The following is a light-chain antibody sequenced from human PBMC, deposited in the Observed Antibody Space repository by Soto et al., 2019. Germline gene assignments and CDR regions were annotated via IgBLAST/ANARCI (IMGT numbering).Light chain of an antibody. CDR2: GSS. J-gene: IGKJ1*01. V-gene: IGKV3-20*01. CDR1: QSVRSRY. Sequence: ESVLTQSPGTLSLSPGERATLSCRASQSVRSRYLAWYQQKPGQAPRLLIYGSSSRPPGIPDRVSGSGSGTEFTLTISRLEPEDFAVYYCQQYGTSPQTFGQGTKLDIK. CDR3: QQYGTSPQT.